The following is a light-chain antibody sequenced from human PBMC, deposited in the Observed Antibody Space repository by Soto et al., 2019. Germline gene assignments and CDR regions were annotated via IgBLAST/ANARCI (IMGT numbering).Light chain of an antibody. CDR1: SSDVGGYNY. V-gene: IGLV2-14*01. CDR3: SSFTNTITRYA. CDR2: EVS. Sequence: QSALTQPASVSGSPGQSITISCTGTSSDVGGYNYVSWFQHHPGKAPKLIIYEVSYRPSGGSPRFSGSKSGDTGSLTISGLQAYDEADYYCSSFTNTITRYAFGTGTKLTVL. J-gene: IGLJ1*01.